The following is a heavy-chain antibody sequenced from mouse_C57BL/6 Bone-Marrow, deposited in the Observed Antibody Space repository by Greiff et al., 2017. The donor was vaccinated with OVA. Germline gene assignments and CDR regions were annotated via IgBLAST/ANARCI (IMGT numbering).Heavy chain of an antibody. CDR1: GYTFTSYT. J-gene: IGHJ3*01. CDR3: ARGDGNWFAY. Sequence: QVQLKESGAELARPGASVKMSCKASGYTFTSYTMHWVKQRPGQGLEWIGYINPSSGYTKYNQKFKDKATLTADKSSSTAYMQLSSLTSEDSAVYYCARGDGNWFAYWGQGTLVTVSA. CDR2: INPSSGYT. V-gene: IGHV1-4*01. D-gene: IGHD2-1*01.